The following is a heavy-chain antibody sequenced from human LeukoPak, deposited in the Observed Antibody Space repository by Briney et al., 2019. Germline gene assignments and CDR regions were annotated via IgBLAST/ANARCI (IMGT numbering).Heavy chain of an antibody. V-gene: IGHV3-9*01. CDR1: GFTFDDYA. CDR2: ISWNSGSI. CDR3: AKVMWELLLLGFDY. J-gene: IGHJ4*02. D-gene: IGHD1-26*01. Sequence: GGSLRLSCAASGFTFDDYAMHWVRQAPGKGLEWVSGISWNSGSIGYADSVKGRFTISRDNSKNTLYLQMNSLRAEDTAVYYCAKVMWELLLLGFDYWGQGTLVTVSS.